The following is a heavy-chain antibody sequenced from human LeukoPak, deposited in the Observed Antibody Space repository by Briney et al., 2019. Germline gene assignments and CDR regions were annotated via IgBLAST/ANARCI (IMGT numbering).Heavy chain of an antibody. Sequence: SETLSLTCTVSGGSISSGDYYWSWIRQPPGKGLEWIGYIYYSGSTYYNPSLKSRVTISVDTSKNQFSLKLSSVTAADTAVYYCARGPITMVRGVKSPHFDYWGQGTLVTVSS. CDR2: IYYSGST. D-gene: IGHD3-10*01. V-gene: IGHV4-30-4*01. CDR3: ARGPITMVRGVKSPHFDY. CDR1: GGSISSGDYY. J-gene: IGHJ4*02.